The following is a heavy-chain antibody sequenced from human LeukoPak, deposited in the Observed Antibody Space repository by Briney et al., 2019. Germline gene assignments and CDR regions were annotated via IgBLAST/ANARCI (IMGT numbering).Heavy chain of an antibody. V-gene: IGHV3-30-3*01. CDR1: GFTFNNYS. D-gene: IGHD2-2*01. Sequence: GGSLRLSCAASGFTFNNYSMHWVRQAPGKGLEWAALISYDGSNKYYADSVKGRSTISRDNSKNTLNLQMNSLRAEDTAVYYCARGGYCTSTSCYLVHYYGMDVWGQGTTVTVSS. J-gene: IGHJ6*02. CDR2: ISYDGSNK. CDR3: ARGGYCTSTSCYLVHYYGMDV.